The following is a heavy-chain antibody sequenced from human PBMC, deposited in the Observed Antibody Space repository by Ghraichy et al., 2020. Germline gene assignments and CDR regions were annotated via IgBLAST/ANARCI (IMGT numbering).Heavy chain of an antibody. D-gene: IGHD5-12*01. CDR1: GVSVSSINYY. CDR2: ISYSGST. Sequence: SETLSLTCTVFGVSVSSINYYWSWIRQPPGRGLEYVGYISYSGSTNYNPSLESRVTISVDTSKNQFSLKLSSVTAADTAVYYCAREREYSGYDFWGRGTLVTVSS. J-gene: IGHJ4*02. V-gene: IGHV4-61*01. CDR3: AREREYSGYDF.